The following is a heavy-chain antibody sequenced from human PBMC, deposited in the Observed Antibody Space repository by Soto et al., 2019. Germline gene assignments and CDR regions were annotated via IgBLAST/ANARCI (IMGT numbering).Heavy chain of an antibody. CDR2: IYPGDSDT. CDR3: ARHDSSSRGYYYYYGMDV. CDR1: GYSFTSYW. D-gene: IGHD6-13*01. J-gene: IGHJ6*02. Sequence: PXEFLKISCKGSGYSFTSYWIGWVRQMPGKGLEWMGIIYPGDSDTRYSPSFQGQVTISADKSISTAYLQWSSLKASDTAMYYCARHDSSSRGYYYYYGMDVWGQGTTVTVSS. V-gene: IGHV5-51*01.